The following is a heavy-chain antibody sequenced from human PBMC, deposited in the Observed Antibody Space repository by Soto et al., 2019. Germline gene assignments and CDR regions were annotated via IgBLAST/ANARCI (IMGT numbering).Heavy chain of an antibody. V-gene: IGHV1-69*13. J-gene: IGHJ6*02. Sequence: GASVKVSCKASGGTFSSYAISWVRQAPGQGLEWMGGIIPIFGTANYAQKFQGRVTITADESTSTAYMELSSLRSEDTAVYYCARGPRYGSGSYYYYYGMDVWGQGTTVTV. CDR1: GGTFSSYA. CDR2: IIPIFGTA. CDR3: ARGPRYGSGSYYYYYGMDV. D-gene: IGHD3-10*01.